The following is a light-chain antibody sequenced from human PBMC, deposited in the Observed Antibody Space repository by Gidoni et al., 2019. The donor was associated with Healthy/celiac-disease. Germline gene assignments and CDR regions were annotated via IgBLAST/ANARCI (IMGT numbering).Light chain of an antibody. CDR2: GAS. Sequence: EIVLTQSPGTLSLSPGERATLSCRASQSVSSSYLAWYQQKPGQAPRLLIYGASSRATGIPDRFSGSGSGTDFTLTISRLEPEDFAVYYCQQYGSSPGYTFGQXTKLEIK. V-gene: IGKV3-20*01. CDR1: QSVSSSY. CDR3: QQYGSSPGYT. J-gene: IGKJ2*01.